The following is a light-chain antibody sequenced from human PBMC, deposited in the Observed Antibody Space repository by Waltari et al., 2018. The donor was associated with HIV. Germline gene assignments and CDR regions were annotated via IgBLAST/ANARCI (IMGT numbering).Light chain of an antibody. CDR2: GAS. J-gene: IGKJ1*01. CDR3: QQYNDWPWT. V-gene: IGKV3-20*01. CDR1: QSVSSSY. Sequence: EIVLTQSPGTLSLSPGERATLSCRASQSVSSSYLAWYQQKPGQAPRLLIYGASSRATGIPDRFSGSGSGTDFTLTISGLQSEDSAIYYCQQYNDWPWTFGPGTQVEIQ.